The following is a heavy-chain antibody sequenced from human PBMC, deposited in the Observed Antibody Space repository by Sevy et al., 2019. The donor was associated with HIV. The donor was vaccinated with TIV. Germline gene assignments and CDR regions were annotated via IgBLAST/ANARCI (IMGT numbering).Heavy chain of an antibody. V-gene: IGHV3-23*01. CDR2: ISGSADAT. CDR1: GFTFSNYA. D-gene: IGHD5-18*01. Sequence: GGSLRLSCAASGFTFSNYAMSWVRQTPGKGLEWVSAISGSADATYYTDSVKGRFTISRDNSKNTVYLQMNSLRAEDTAVYYCVKEVSQYSYSDYWGQGNLVTVSS. CDR3: VKEVSQYSYSDY. J-gene: IGHJ4*02.